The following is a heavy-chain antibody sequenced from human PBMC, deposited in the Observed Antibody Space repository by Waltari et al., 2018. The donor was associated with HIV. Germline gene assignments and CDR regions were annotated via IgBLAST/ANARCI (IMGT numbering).Heavy chain of an antibody. CDR1: GGSISSSSYY. J-gene: IGHJ4*02. CDR2: IYYSGST. V-gene: IGHV4-39*01. D-gene: IGHD5-18*01. Sequence: QLQLQESGPGLVKPSETLSLTCTVSGGSISSSSYYWGWIRQPPGKGLEWIGSIYYSGSTYYNPSLKSRVTISVDTSKNHFSLKRSSVTAADTAVYYCARRGYSYGSCFDYWGQGTLVTVSS. CDR3: ARRGYSYGSCFDY.